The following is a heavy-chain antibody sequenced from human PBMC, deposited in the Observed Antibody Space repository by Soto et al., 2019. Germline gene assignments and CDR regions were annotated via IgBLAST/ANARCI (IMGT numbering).Heavy chain of an antibody. CDR3: ARRAGYDSSGSFDY. CDR2: IIPSFGTA. D-gene: IGHD3-22*01. CDR1: GGTFSSYV. J-gene: IGHJ4*02. Sequence: XVKVSCKASGGTFSSYVISCVRQAPGQGLEWMGGIIPSFGTANYAQKFQGRVTNTADESTSTAYMELSSLRPEDTAVYYCARRAGYDSSGSFDYWGQGTLVTVSS. V-gene: IGHV1-69*13.